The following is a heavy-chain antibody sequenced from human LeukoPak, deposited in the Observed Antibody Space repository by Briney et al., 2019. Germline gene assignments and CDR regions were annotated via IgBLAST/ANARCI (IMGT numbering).Heavy chain of an antibody. CDR1: EFTFNNYA. CDR3: AKDLPNYGDYVSVFDY. Sequence: PGGSLRLSCAASEFTFNNYAMSWVRQAPGKGLEWVSAITGSGGDTYHADSVKGRFTISRDNSKNTLYLQMNSLRAEDTAVYYCAKDLPNYGDYVSVFDYWGQGTLVTVSS. D-gene: IGHD4-17*01. V-gene: IGHV3-23*01. CDR2: ITGSGGDT. J-gene: IGHJ4*02.